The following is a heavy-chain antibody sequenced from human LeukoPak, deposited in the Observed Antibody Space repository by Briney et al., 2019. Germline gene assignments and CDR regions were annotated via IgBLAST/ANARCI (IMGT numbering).Heavy chain of an antibody. J-gene: IGHJ4*02. CDR3: ASDSGILDY. CDR2: ISSSGSTI. Sequence: GGSLRLSCAASGFTFSSYEMNWVRQAPGKGLEWVSYISSSGSTIYYADSVKGRFTISRDNAKNSLYLQMNSLRAEDTAAYYCASDSGILDYWGQGTLVTVSS. D-gene: IGHD1-26*01. CDR1: GFTFSSYE. V-gene: IGHV3-48*03.